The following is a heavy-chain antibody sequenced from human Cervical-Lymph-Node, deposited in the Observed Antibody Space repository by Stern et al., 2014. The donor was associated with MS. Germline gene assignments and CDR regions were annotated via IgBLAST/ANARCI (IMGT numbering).Heavy chain of an antibody. V-gene: IGHV4-30-4*01. J-gene: IGHJ4*02. CDR3: ARDSSGYYLILDY. D-gene: IGHD3-22*01. CDR1: GGSISSGDYY. Sequence: QVQLQESGQGLVKPSQTLSLTCTVSGGSISSGDYYWSWIRQPPGKGLEWIGYIYYSGSTYYNPSLKSRVTISVDTSKNQFSLKLSSVTAADTAVYYCARDSSGYYLILDYWGQGTLVTVSS. CDR2: IYYSGST.